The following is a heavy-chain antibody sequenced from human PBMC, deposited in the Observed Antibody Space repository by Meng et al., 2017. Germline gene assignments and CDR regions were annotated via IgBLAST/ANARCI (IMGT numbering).Heavy chain of an antibody. CDR1: GGSISSGGYY. J-gene: IGHJ6*02. V-gene: IGHV4-31*03. Sequence: SETLSLTCTVSGGSISSGGYYWSWIRQHPGKGLEWIGYIYYSGSTYYNPSLKSRVTISVDTSKNQFSLKLSSVTAADTAVYYCARVPRNYGSGSSYYYYYYCMDVWGQGTTVTVSS. CDR3: ARVPRNYGSGSSYYYYYYCMDV. CDR2: IYYSGST. D-gene: IGHD3-10*01.